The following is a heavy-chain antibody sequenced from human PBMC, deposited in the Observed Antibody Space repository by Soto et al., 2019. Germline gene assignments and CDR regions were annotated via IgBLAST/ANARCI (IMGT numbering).Heavy chain of an antibody. D-gene: IGHD3-22*01. CDR2: ISGSGGST. J-gene: IGHJ4*02. V-gene: IGHV3-23*01. CDR1: GFTFSSYA. CDR3: ALTYYYDSSGSPYYFDY. Sequence: LRLSCAASGFTFSSYAMSWVRQAPGKGLEWVSAISGSGGSTYYEYSVKGRFTISRDNSKNTLYLQMNSLRAEDTAVYYCALTYYYDSSGSPYYFDYWGQGTLVTVSS.